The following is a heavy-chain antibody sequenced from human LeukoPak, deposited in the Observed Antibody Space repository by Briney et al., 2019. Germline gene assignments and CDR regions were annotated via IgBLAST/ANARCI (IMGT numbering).Heavy chain of an antibody. Sequence: PGGSLRLSCAASGFTFSSHWLNWVRRAPGKGLDWVAIINQDGGSIGYGDSVKGRFTISRDNAKNSLYLQMNSLRVDDTAVYYCVRDPGGGAYDLWGQGTMFTVSS. CDR1: GFTFSSHW. CDR2: INQDGGSI. J-gene: IGHJ3*01. D-gene: IGHD1-26*01. CDR3: VRDPGGGAYDL. V-gene: IGHV3-7*03.